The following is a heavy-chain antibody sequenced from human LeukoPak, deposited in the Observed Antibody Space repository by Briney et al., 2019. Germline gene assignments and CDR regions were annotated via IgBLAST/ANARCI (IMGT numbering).Heavy chain of an antibody. J-gene: IGHJ4*02. CDR2: IKQDGSEK. V-gene: IGHV3-7*01. CDR3: AREPVDTAMVYFDY. Sequence: GGSLRLSCAASGFTFSSYAMSWVRQAPGKGLEWVANIKQDGSEKYYVDSVKGRFTISRDNAKNSLYLQMNSLRAEDTAVYYCAREPVDTAMVYFDYWGQGTLVTVSS. CDR1: GFTFSSYA. D-gene: IGHD5-18*01.